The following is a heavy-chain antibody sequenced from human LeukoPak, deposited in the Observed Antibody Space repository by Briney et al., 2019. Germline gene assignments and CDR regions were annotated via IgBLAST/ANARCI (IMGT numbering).Heavy chain of an antibody. J-gene: IGHJ4*02. V-gene: IGHV1-69*05. D-gene: IGHD5-24*01. Sequence: SVKASCKASGGTFSSYAISWVRQAPGQGLEWMGRIIPIFGTANYAQKFQGRVTMTRDTSTSTVYMELSSLRSEDTAVYYCARDGGRDGYTYWGQGTLVTISS. CDR2: IIPIFGTA. CDR3: ARDGGRDGYTY. CDR1: GGTFSSYA.